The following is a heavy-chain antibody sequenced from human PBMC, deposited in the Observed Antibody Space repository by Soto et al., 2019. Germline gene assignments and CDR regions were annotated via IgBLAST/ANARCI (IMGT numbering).Heavy chain of an antibody. CDR3: ARDLHGAFKTMVH. V-gene: IGHV1-46*01. D-gene: IGHD3-3*02. Sequence: ASVKVSCKTSGYTFTDYYIHWVRQAPGQGLEWMGIINPSGYTSTLAQKFQGRLTVTSDTSTSTVFMELGSLTSEDTAVYYCARDLHGAFKTMVHWGQGTLVTVSS. CDR1: GYTFTDYY. CDR2: INPSGYTS. J-gene: IGHJ4*02.